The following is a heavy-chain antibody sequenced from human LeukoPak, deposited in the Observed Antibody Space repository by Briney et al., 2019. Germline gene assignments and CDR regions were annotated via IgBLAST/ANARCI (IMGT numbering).Heavy chain of an antibody. Sequence: GGSLRLSCAASGFTFSSYEMNWVRQAPGKRLEWVSYISSSGSTIYYADSVKGRFTISRDNAKNSLYLQMNSLRAEDTAVYYRATLRRAYYYDSSDAGAFDIWGQGTMVTVSS. CDR1: GFTFSSYE. V-gene: IGHV3-48*03. CDR3: ATLRRAYYYDSSDAGAFDI. J-gene: IGHJ3*02. CDR2: ISSSGSTI. D-gene: IGHD3-22*01.